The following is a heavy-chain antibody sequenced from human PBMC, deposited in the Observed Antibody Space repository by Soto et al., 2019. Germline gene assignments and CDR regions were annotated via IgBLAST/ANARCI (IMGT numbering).Heavy chain of an antibody. V-gene: IGHV1-69*06. CDR1: GGTFSSDA. CDR3: ARNRDTTWIQVPVPADCFDP. D-gene: IGHD5-18*01. CDR2: IIIIFGTT. Sequence: ASVKVSCKASGGTFSSDAISWVRQAPGQGLEWMGGIIIIFGTTNYAQKFQGRVTITADTSTSTAYMELSGLSSEDTAVYYCARNRDTTWIQVPVPADCFDPWGQGTLVTVSS. J-gene: IGHJ5*02.